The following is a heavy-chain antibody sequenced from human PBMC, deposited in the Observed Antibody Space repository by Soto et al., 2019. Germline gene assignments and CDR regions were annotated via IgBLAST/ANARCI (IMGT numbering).Heavy chain of an antibody. CDR3: ARDIVPAAMKSPPSNYMDV. CDR2: IKQDGSEK. D-gene: IGHD2-2*01. V-gene: IGHV3-7*01. Sequence: GGSLRLSCAASGFTFSSYWMSWVRQAPGKGLEWVANIKQDGSEKYYVDSVKGRFTISRDNAKNSLYLQMNSLRAEDTAVYYCARDIVPAAMKSPPSNYMDVWGKGTTVTVSS. CDR1: GFTFSSYW. J-gene: IGHJ6*03.